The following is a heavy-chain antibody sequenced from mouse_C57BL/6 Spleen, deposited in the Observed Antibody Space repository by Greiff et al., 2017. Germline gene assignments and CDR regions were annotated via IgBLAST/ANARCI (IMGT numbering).Heavy chain of an antibody. J-gene: IGHJ3*01. CDR1: GYTFTSYW. CDR3: ARQGEYSKAWFAY. D-gene: IGHD2-5*01. CDR2: INPSNGGT. Sequence: QVQLQQSGTELVKPGASVKLSCKASGYTFTSYWMHWVTQRPGQGLEWIGNINPSNGGTNYNEKFKSKATLTVDKSSSTAYMQLSSLTSEDSAGYYCARQGEYSKAWFAYWGQGTLVTVSA. V-gene: IGHV1-53*01.